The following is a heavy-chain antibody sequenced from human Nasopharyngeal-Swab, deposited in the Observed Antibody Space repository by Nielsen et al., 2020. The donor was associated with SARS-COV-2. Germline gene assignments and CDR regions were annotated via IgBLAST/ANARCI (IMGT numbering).Heavy chain of an antibody. CDR1: GFTFSSYA. V-gene: IGHV3-23*01. D-gene: IGHD5-12*01. J-gene: IGHJ4*02. CDR2: ISGSGGST. Sequence: GESPKISCAASGFTFSSYAMSWVRQAPGKGLEWVSAISGSGGSTYYADSVKGRFTISRDNSKNTLYLQMNSLRAEDTAVYYCAKDIKWSIPRGYFDYWGQGTLVTVSS. CDR3: AKDIKWSIPRGYFDY.